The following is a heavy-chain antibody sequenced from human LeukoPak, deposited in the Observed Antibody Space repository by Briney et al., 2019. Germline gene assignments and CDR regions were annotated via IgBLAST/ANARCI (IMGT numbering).Heavy chain of an antibody. D-gene: IGHD5-12*01. Sequence: PSETLSLTCTVSGGSISSYYWSWIRQPPGKGLEWFGYIYDSGSTNYNPSLKSRVTISVDTSKNQFSLKLSSVTAADTAVYYCARGGSGYDSFYYYGMDVWGQGTTVTVSS. CDR2: IYDSGST. CDR3: ARGGSGYDSFYYYGMDV. J-gene: IGHJ6*02. V-gene: IGHV4-59*01. CDR1: GGSISSYY.